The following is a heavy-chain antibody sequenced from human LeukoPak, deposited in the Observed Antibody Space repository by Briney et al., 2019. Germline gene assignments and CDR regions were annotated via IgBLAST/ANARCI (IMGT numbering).Heavy chain of an antibody. Sequence: PSETLSLTCSVYGASITSGRYYWGWMRQAPGKGLEWIGTIHYSGTPTFYNPSLASRVSLFSDTSRNDFSLRLRSVTAADTAVYYCAAGGDDAKAGYWGQGTLVTVSS. V-gene: IGHV4-39*02. CDR3: AAGGDDAKAGY. J-gene: IGHJ4*02. CDR2: IHYSGTPT. CDR1: GASITSGRYY. D-gene: IGHD3-16*01.